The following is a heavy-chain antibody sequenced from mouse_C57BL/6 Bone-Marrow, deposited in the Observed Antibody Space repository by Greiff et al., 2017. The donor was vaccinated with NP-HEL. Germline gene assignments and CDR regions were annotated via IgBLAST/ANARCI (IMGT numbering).Heavy chain of an antibody. J-gene: IGHJ2*01. V-gene: IGHV1-74*01. CDR2: IHPSDSDT. Sequence: QVHVKQPGAELVKPGASVKVSCKASGYTFTSYWMHWVKQRPGQGLEWIGRIHPSDSDTNYNQKFKGKATLTVDKSSSTAYMQLSSLTSEDSAVYYCAIRRHLFPYYYYFDYWGQGTTLTVSS. D-gene: IGHD1-1*01. CDR1: GYTFTSYW. CDR3: AIRRHLFPYYYYFDY.